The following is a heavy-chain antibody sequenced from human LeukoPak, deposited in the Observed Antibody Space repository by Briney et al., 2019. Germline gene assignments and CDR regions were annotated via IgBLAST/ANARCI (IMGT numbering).Heavy chain of an antibody. CDR1: GFTFSSYA. Sequence: KSGGSLRLSCAASGFTFSSYAMGWVRQAPGKGLEWVSSISSSSSYIYYADSVKGRFTISRDNAKNSLYLQMNSLRAEDTAVYYCAYAVAGTLGFDPWGQGTLVTVSS. CDR2: ISSSSSYI. CDR3: AYAVAGTLGFDP. V-gene: IGHV3-21*01. J-gene: IGHJ5*02. D-gene: IGHD6-19*01.